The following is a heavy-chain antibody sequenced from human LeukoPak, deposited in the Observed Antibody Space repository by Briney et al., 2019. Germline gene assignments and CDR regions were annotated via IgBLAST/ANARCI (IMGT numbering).Heavy chain of an antibody. D-gene: IGHD1-20*01. CDR2: IRSTANGYAT. CDR3: TRQGNWNEGWFDP. CDR1: GFTFSGSA. J-gene: IGHJ5*02. Sequence: QSGGSLRLSCAASGFTFSGSALHWVRQASGKGLEWVGRIRSTANGYATAYAASVKGRFTISRDDSKNTAYLQMNSLKTEDTAVYYCTRQGNWNEGWFDPWGQGTLVTVSS. V-gene: IGHV3-73*01.